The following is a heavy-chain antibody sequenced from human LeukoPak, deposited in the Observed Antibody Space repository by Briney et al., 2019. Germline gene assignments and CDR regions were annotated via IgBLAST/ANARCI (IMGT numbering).Heavy chain of an antibody. D-gene: IGHD2-8*01. Sequence: ASVKVSCKASGYTFTGYYMHWVRQAPGQGLEWMGRINPNSGGTNCAQKFQGRVTMTRDTSISTAYMELSRLRSDDTAVYYCARFVHNPYFRGFDPWGQGTLVTVSS. CDR1: GYTFTGYY. J-gene: IGHJ5*02. V-gene: IGHV1-2*06. CDR3: ARFVHNPYFRGFDP. CDR2: INPNSGGT.